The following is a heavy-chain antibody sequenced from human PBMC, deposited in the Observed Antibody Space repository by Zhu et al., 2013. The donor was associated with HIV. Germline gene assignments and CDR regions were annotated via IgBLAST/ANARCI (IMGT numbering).Heavy chain of an antibody. V-gene: IGHV1-69*06. J-gene: IGHJ6*02. Sequence: QVQLVQSGAEVKKPGSSVKVSCKASGGTFSSYAISWVRQAPGQGLEWMGGIIPIFGTANYAQKFQGRVTITADKSTSTAYMELSSLRSEDTAVYYCARDWDVDTAMVNYYGMDVWGQGTTVTVSS. D-gene: IGHD5-18*01. CDR2: IIPIFGTA. CDR1: GGTFSSYA. CDR3: ARDWDVDTAMVNYYGMDV.